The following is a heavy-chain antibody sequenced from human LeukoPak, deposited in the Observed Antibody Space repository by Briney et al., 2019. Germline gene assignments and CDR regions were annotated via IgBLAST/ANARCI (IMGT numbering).Heavy chain of an antibody. CDR2: GYHTGAT. Sequence: SETLSLTCAVSGYSIGSGHYWGWIRQPPGKGLEWLGSGYHTGATYYNPSLEGRVIISLDMSKNQISLKVTSVTAADTAVYHCVRHSIAGYYYYLDVWGKGTTVTVSS. CDR3: VRHSIAGYYYYLDV. J-gene: IGHJ6*03. V-gene: IGHV4-38-2*01. CDR1: GYSIGSGHY. D-gene: IGHD2/OR15-2a*01.